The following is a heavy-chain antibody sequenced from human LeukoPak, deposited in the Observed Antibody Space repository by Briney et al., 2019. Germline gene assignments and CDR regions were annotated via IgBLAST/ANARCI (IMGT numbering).Heavy chain of an antibody. Sequence: ASVKVSCKASGGTFSSYAISWVRQAPGQRLEWMGGIIPIFGTANYAQKFQGRVTITTDESTSTAYMELSSLRSEDTAVYYCARGGIAARPYFDYWGQGTLVTVSS. V-gene: IGHV1-69*05. D-gene: IGHD6-6*01. J-gene: IGHJ4*02. CDR1: GGTFSSYA. CDR3: ARGGIAARPYFDY. CDR2: IIPIFGTA.